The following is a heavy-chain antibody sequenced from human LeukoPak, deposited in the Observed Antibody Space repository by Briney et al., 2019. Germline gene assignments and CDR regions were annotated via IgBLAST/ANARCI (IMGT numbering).Heavy chain of an antibody. CDR1: GGTFSSYA. CDR2: IIPIFGTA. D-gene: IGHD3-22*01. Sequence: GSSVKVSCKASGGTFSSYAISWVRQAPGQGLEWRGGIIPIFGTANYAQKFQGRVTITADESTSTAYMELSSLRSEDTAVYYCARGYYDSSGYKTPKLYYYYGMDVWGQGTTVTVSS. CDR3: ARGYYDSSGYKTPKLYYYYGMDV. J-gene: IGHJ6*02. V-gene: IGHV1-69*01.